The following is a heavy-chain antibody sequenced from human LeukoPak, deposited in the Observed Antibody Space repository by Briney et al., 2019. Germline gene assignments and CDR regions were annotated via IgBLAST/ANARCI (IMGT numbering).Heavy chain of an antibody. D-gene: IGHD3-22*01. Sequence: SVKVSGKASGGPVASYAIRWVRQAPGQGPEWRGGIVPSYGTANYAQKFKGRVTITADESTTTAYMELSSLRSEDTAMYYCARGGSSYYDSRGFDYWGQGTLVTVSS. CDR1: GGPVASYA. CDR3: ARGGSSYYDSRGFDY. J-gene: IGHJ4*02. V-gene: IGHV1-69*13. CDR2: IVPSYGTA.